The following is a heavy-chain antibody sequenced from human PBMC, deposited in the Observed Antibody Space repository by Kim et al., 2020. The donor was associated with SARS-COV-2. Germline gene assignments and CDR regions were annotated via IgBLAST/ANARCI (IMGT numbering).Heavy chain of an antibody. D-gene: IGHD4-17*01. CDR2: IYYSGST. CDR3: ARGILYGDPWYFDL. J-gene: IGHJ2*01. CDR1: GGSISSYY. V-gene: IGHV4-59*01. Sequence: SETLSLTCTVSGGSISSYYWSWIRQPPGKGLEWIGYIYYSGSTNYNPSLESRVTISVDTSKNQFSLKLSSVTAADTAVYYRARGILYGDPWYFDLWGRGTLVTVSS.